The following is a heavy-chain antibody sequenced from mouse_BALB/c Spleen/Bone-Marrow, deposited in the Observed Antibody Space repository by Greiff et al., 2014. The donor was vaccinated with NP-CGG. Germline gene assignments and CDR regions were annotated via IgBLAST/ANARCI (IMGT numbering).Heavy chain of an antibody. V-gene: IGHV1-87*01. CDR2: IYPGDGDT. CDR1: GYTFTSYW. Sequence: VQLQQSGAELARPGASVKLSCKASGYTFTSYWMQWVKQRPGQGLEWIGAIYPGDGDTRYTQKFKGKATLTADKSSSTAYMQLSSLASEDSAVYYCGRSGPPAYWGQGTLVTVSA. D-gene: IGHD4-1*01. CDR3: GRSGPPAY. J-gene: IGHJ3*01.